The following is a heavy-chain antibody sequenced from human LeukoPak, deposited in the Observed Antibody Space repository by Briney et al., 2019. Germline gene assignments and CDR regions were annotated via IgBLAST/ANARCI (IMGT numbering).Heavy chain of an antibody. CDR2: ISSSGSTT. CDR3: AKEGYGSSWNADFDY. D-gene: IGHD6-13*01. V-gene: IGHV3-48*03. J-gene: IGHJ4*02. CDR1: GFTFSSYE. Sequence: GGSLRLSCAASGFTFSSYEMNWVRPAPGKGLEWVSYISSSGSTTYYADSVKGRFTISRDNSKNTLYLQMNSLRAEDTAAYYCAKEGYGSSWNADFDYWGQGTLVTVSS.